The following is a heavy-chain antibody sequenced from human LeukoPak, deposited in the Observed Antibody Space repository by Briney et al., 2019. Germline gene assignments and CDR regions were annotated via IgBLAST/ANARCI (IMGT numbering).Heavy chain of an antibody. V-gene: IGHV3-21*05. CDR2: IRTSSEGANLA. J-gene: IGHJ4*01. D-gene: IGHD3-9*01. CDR3: ATDQRYAFDY. CDR1: GFTFSDYP. Sequence: GGSLRLSCATSGFTFSDYPMNWVRQAPGKGLGWVSNIRTSSEGANLAFYADSVKGRVTFSRDDAKNTLYLHMHSLRDDVTAVYYCATDQRYAFDYWGQGILVTVSS.